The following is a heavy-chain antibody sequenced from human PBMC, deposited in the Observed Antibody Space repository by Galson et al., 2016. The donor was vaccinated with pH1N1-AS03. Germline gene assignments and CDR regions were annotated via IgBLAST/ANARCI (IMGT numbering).Heavy chain of an antibody. J-gene: IGHJ4*02. Sequence: TLSLTCTVSGASISSGSYYWTWIRQPAGKGLEWIGYIYTSGSTDYSPSLYSRVTISGDTSKNQFSLRLTSVTAADTAVYSCARGNDYYDSPGYRQPLDYWGPGTLVTVSS. CDR2: IYTSGST. CDR3: ARGNDYYDSPGYRQPLDY. V-gene: IGHV4-61*09. CDR1: GASISSGSYY. D-gene: IGHD3-22*01.